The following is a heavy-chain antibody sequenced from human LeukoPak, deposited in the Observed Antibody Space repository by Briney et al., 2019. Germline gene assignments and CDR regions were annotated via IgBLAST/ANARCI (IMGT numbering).Heavy chain of an antibody. CDR2: INSDGSDT. V-gene: IGHV3-74*01. D-gene: IGHD1-26*01. CDR1: GFTFSSYW. CDR3: ASWLEWEPQLDY. Sequence: GGSLRLSCAASGFTFSSYWMHWVRQAPGKGLVWVSRINSDGSDTNYADSVKGRFTISRDNAKNTLYLQMNSLRAEDTAVYYCASWLEWEPQLDYWGQGTLVTVSS. J-gene: IGHJ4*02.